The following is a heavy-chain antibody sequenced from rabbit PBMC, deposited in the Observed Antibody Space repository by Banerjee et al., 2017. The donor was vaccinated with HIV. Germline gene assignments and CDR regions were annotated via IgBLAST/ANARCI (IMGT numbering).Heavy chain of an antibody. CDR1: GFDLSRYYV. CDR2: IDAGSGTT. J-gene: IGHJ4*01. D-gene: IGHD4-1*01. V-gene: IGHV1S45*01. CDR3: ARSGDWAFKL. Sequence: QEQLEESGGDLVKPEGSLTLTCTASGFDLSRYYVMCWVRQAPGKGLEWIGCIDAGSGTTHYANWAKGRFTISKTSSTTVTLQVTSLTAADTATYFCARSGDWAFKLWGQGTLVTVS.